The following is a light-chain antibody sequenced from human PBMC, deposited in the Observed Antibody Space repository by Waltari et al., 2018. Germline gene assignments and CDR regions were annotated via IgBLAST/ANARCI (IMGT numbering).Light chain of an antibody. CDR1: SSDVGNYNF. V-gene: IGLV2-11*01. Sequence: QSALTQPRSVSGSPGQSVTISCSGTSSDVGNYNFVSWYQQHPGNAPKLLIYDVVKRPSEVPDRFSGSKSGNTASLTISGLQTEDEADYYCCSYAGSYTFVFGGGTQLTVL. J-gene: IGLJ7*01. CDR3: CSYAGSYTFV. CDR2: DVV.